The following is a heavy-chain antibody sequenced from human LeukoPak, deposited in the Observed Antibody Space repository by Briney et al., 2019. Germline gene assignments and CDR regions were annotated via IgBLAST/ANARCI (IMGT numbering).Heavy chain of an antibody. CDR3: ARGTKRYCSSTSCYTMSKGHYFDY. V-gene: IGHV4-34*01. Sequence: PSETLSLTCAVYGGSFSGYYWNWIRQPPGKGLEWIGEINHSGSTNYNPSLKSRVTISVDTSKNQFSLKLSSVTAADTAVYYCARGTKRYCSSTSCYTMSKGHYFDYWGQGTLVTVSS. J-gene: IGHJ4*02. CDR2: INHSGST. CDR1: GGSFSGYY. D-gene: IGHD2-2*02.